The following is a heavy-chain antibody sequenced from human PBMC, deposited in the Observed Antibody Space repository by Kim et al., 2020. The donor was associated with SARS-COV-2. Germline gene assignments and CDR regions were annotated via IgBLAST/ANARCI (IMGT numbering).Heavy chain of an antibody. Sequence: SETLSLTCTVSGGSISSSSYYWGWIRQPPGKGLEWIGSIYYSGRTYYNPSLKSRVTISVDTSKNQFSLTLSSMTAADTAVYDCARHTIRITIFGVALYYFDYWGQGTLVTVSS. J-gene: IGHJ4*02. CDR3: ARHTIRITIFGVALYYFDY. D-gene: IGHD3-3*01. CDR2: IYYSGRT. V-gene: IGHV4-39*01. CDR1: GGSISSSSYY.